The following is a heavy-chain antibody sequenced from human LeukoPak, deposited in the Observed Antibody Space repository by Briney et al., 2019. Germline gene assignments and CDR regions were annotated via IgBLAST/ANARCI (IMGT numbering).Heavy chain of an antibody. J-gene: IGHJ4*02. CDR1: GGSFSGYY. CDR3: ARGIYCSGGSCYSFYYFDY. Sequence: SETLSLTCAVYGGSFSGYYWSWIRQPPGKGLEWIGEINHSGSTNYNPSLKSRVTISVDTSKNQFSLKLSSVTAADTAVYYCARGIYCSGGSCYSFYYFDYWGQGTLVTVYS. CDR2: INHSGST. D-gene: IGHD2-15*01. V-gene: IGHV4-34*01.